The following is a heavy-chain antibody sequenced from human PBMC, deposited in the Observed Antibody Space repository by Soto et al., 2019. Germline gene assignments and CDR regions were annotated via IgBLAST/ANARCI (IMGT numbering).Heavy chain of an antibody. CDR1: GFTFSSYG. Sequence: QVQLVESGGGVVQPGRSLRLSCAASGFTFSSYGMHWVRQAPGKGLEWVAVISYDGSNKYYADSVKGRFTISRDNSKNTLYLQMNSLRAEDTAVYYCARDGHSSSFLFDYWGQGTLVTVSS. J-gene: IGHJ4*02. V-gene: IGHV3-30*03. D-gene: IGHD6-6*01. CDR2: ISYDGSNK. CDR3: ARDGHSSSFLFDY.